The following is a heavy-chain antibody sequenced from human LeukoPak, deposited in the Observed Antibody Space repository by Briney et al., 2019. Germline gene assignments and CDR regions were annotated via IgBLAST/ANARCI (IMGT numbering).Heavy chain of an antibody. CDR1: GYTFTSYD. Sequence: ASVKVSCKASGYTFTSYDINWVRQATGQGLEWMGWFNPNSGGTNYAQKFQGRVTMTRDTSISTAYMELSRLRSDDTAVYYCAIGVAARPYYFDYWGQGTLVTVSS. CDR2: FNPNSGGT. V-gene: IGHV1-2*02. CDR3: AIGVAARPYYFDY. J-gene: IGHJ4*02. D-gene: IGHD6-6*01.